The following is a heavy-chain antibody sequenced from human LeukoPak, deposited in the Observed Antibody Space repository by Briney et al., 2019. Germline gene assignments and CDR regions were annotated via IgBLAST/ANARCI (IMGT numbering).Heavy chain of an antibody. Sequence: PGGSLRLSCAASEITFRIYTMHWFRQAPGRGLEWAAVISNDGAYINYADSVRGRFTISRDNSRNTLYLQMNSLRAEDTAVYYCARERASCYFDYWGQGALVTVSS. V-gene: IGHV3-30*04. D-gene: IGHD2-2*01. CDR1: EITFRIYT. J-gene: IGHJ4*02. CDR2: ISNDGAYI. CDR3: ARERASCYFDY.